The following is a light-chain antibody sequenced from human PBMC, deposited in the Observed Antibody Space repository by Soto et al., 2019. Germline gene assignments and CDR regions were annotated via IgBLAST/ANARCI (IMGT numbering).Light chain of an antibody. CDR2: KAS. CDR3: QHYNSYSEA. CDR1: QTISSW. Sequence: DIHMTQSPSTLSGSVGDRVTITCRASQTISSWLAWYQQTQGKAPKLLIYKASTLKSGVPSRFSGSGSGKEFTLTISSLQHDDFATYYCQHYNSYSEAFGQGTKVDIK. V-gene: IGKV1-5*03. J-gene: IGKJ1*01.